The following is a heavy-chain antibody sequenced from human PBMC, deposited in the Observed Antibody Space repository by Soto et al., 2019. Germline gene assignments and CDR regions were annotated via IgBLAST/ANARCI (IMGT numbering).Heavy chain of an antibody. CDR3: ARDGGDFGDAFDI. D-gene: IGHD4-17*01. Sequence: GGSLRLSCAASGFTFSSYGMHWVRQAPGKGLEWVAVIWYDGSNKYYADSVKVRFTISRDNSKNTLYLQMNSLRAEDTAVYYCARDGGDFGDAFDIWGQGTMVTVSS. J-gene: IGHJ3*02. V-gene: IGHV3-33*01. CDR1: GFTFSSYG. CDR2: IWYDGSNK.